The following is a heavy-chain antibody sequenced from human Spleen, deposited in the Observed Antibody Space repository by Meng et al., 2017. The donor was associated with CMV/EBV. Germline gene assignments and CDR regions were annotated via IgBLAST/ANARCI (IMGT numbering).Heavy chain of an antibody. CDR1: GFTVSRNY. Sequence: GGSLRLSCAASGFTVSRNYMTWVRQAPGKGLEWVSVIYSDGRTSYADSVKGRFIISRGNSQNTLYLQMNSLRAEDTAVYYCASPSAPEYQLRSVGYYYGLDVWGQGTTVAVSS. D-gene: IGHD2-2*01. V-gene: IGHV3-53*01. J-gene: IGHJ6*02. CDR2: IYSDGRT. CDR3: ASPSAPEYQLRSVGYYYGLDV.